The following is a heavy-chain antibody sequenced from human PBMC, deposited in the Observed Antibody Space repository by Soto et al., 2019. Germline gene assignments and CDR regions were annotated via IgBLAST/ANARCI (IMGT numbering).Heavy chain of an antibody. CDR3: ARGTDDSGEH. CDR2: IYYSGST. V-gene: IGHV4-30-4*01. D-gene: IGHD4-17*01. Sequence: QVQLQESGPGLVKPSQTLSLTCTVSGGSISSGNYYWSWIRQPPGKGLEWIGYIYYSGSTYYNPSLKGRVTMSLDTSKNQCALKLNSVTAADTAVYYCARGTDDSGEHWGQGTLVTVSS. J-gene: IGHJ1*01. CDR1: GGSISSGNYY.